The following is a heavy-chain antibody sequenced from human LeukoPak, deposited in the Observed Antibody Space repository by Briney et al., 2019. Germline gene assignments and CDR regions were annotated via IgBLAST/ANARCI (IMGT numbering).Heavy chain of an antibody. CDR3: ANLDGNPGYRSSWYPPEVQHYYYYYMDV. Sequence: GGSLRLSCAASGFTFSSYGMHWVRQAPGKGLEWVAFIRYDGSNKYYADSVKGRFTISRDNSKNTLYLQMNSLRAEDTAVYYCANLDGNPGYRSSWYPPEVQHYYYYYMDVWGKGTTVTVSS. CDR1: GFTFSSYG. J-gene: IGHJ6*03. V-gene: IGHV3-30*02. D-gene: IGHD6-13*01. CDR2: IRYDGSNK.